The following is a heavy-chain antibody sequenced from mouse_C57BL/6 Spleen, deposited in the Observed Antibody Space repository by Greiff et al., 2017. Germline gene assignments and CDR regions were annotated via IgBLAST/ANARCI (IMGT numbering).Heavy chain of an antibody. Sequence: EVKLVESGGGLVKPGGSLKLSCAASGFTFSSYAMSWVRQTPEKRLEWVATISDGGSYTYYPDNVKGRFTISRDNAKNNLYLQMSHLKSEDTAMYYCARAGSSYAMDYWGQGTSVTVSS. J-gene: IGHJ4*01. CDR1: GFTFSSYA. CDR3: ARAGSSYAMDY. D-gene: IGHD1-1*01. V-gene: IGHV5-4*03. CDR2: ISDGGSYT.